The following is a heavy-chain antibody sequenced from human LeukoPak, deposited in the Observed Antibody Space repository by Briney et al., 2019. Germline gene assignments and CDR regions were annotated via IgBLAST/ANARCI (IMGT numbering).Heavy chain of an antibody. CDR1: GYTFTSYA. Sequence: ASVKVSCKASGYTFTSYAMHWVRQAPGQRLGWVGWINAGNGNTKYSQKFQGRVTITRDTSASTAYMELSSLRSEDTAVYYCARAVSGYSSGWYKVDDAFDIWGQGTMVTVSS. D-gene: IGHD6-19*01. CDR3: ARAVSGYSSGWYKVDDAFDI. CDR2: INAGNGNT. J-gene: IGHJ3*02. V-gene: IGHV1-3*01.